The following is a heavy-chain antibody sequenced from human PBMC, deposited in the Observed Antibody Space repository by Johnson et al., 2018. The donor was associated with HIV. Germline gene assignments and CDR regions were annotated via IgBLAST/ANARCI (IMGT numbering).Heavy chain of an antibody. CDR3: AREPRIAAFRDAFDI. Sequence: VQLVESGGGVVQPGRSLRLSCAASGFTFSSFGMHWVRQAPGKGLEWVSYISSSGSTTYHADSVKGRFIISRDNSKNTLYLQMNSLRAEDTAVYYCAREPRIAAFRDAFDIWGQGTMVTVSS. D-gene: IGHD6-6*01. J-gene: IGHJ3*02. V-gene: IGHV3-48*01. CDR1: GFTFSSFG. CDR2: ISSSGSTT.